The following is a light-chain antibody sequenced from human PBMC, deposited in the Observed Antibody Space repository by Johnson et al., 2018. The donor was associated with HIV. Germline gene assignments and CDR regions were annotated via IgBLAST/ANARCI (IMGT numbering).Light chain of an antibody. J-gene: IGLJ1*01. V-gene: IGLV1-51*01. Sequence: QSVLTQPPSVSAAPGQKVTISCSGSSSNIGNNYVSWYQQLPGTAPKLLIYDNNKRPSGIPDRFSGSKSGTSATLGITGLQTGDAADYYCATWDTSLSAGGGFGTGTKVTVL. CDR3: ATWDTSLSAGGG. CDR2: DNN. CDR1: SSNIGNNY.